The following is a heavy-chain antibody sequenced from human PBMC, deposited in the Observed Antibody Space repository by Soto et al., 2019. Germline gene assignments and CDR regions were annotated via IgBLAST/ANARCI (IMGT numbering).Heavy chain of an antibody. D-gene: IGHD3-3*01. J-gene: IGHJ4*02. Sequence: SETLCLTWTVSGGSISSYYWSWSRQPPGKGLEWIGYIYYSGSTNYNPSLKSRVTISVDTSKNQFSLKLSSVTAADTAVYYCARVGSGYSYSPDYWGQGTLVTVSS. CDR2: IYYSGST. CDR1: GGSISSYY. CDR3: ARVGSGYSYSPDY. V-gene: IGHV4-59*01.